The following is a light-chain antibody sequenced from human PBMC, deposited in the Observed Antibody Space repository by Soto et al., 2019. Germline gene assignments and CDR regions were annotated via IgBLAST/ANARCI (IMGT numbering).Light chain of an antibody. Sequence: DIQMTQSPSSLSASVGDRVTITCRASQVINNYLAWYQQKPGKVPKLLIYAASTLQSGVPFRFIGSGSGTDFTLTISSLQPEDVATYYCHKYNSAPWTFGQGNKVEIK. CDR1: QVINNY. V-gene: IGKV1-27*01. CDR2: AAS. J-gene: IGKJ1*01. CDR3: HKYNSAPWT.